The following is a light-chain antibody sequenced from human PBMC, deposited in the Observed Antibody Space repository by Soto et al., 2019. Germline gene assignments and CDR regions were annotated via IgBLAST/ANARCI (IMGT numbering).Light chain of an antibody. Sequence: DIQMTQSPSTLSASVGDRVTITCRASQTISVWLAWYQQKPGRAPNLLIYDASSLQSGVPSRFSGSGFGTEFTLTISSLQPDDFATYHCQQYNRSYTFGQGTKLEI. J-gene: IGKJ2*01. V-gene: IGKV1-5*01. CDR3: QQYNRSYT. CDR2: DAS. CDR1: QTISVW.